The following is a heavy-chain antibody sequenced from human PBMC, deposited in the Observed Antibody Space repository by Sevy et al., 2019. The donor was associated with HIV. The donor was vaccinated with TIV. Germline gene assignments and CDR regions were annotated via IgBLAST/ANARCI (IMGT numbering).Heavy chain of an antibody. Sequence: GGCLRLSCAASGFTFTSDYMHWVRQPPGKGLVWVSHINTDGKIIRYADAVKGRFTTSRDNAKNTLYLQMNSLRAEDTAVYYCARGSRGTFGSWGHGTLVTVSS. CDR2: INTDGKII. D-gene: IGHD1-26*01. V-gene: IGHV3-74*01. CDR1: GFTFTSDY. J-gene: IGHJ5*01. CDR3: ARGSRGTFGS.